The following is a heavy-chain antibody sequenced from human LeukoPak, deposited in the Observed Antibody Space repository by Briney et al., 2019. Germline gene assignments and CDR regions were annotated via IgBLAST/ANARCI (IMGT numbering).Heavy chain of an antibody. CDR1: GGPISSSNW. CDR3: ARAYYYGSGSYGLDY. D-gene: IGHD3-10*01. J-gene: IGHJ4*02. V-gene: IGHV4-4*02. Sequence: SGTLSLTCAVSGGPISSSNWWSWVRQSPGKGLEWIGYISQSGNSYFTPSLKSRATISVDRSKNQFSLTLTSVTAADTAVYYCARAYYYGSGSYGLDYWGQGTLVTVSS. CDR2: ISQSGNS.